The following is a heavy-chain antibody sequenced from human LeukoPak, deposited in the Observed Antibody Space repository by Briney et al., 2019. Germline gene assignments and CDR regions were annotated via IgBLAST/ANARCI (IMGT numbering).Heavy chain of an antibody. J-gene: IGHJ4*02. CDR3: ARVAKERVGGVYYFDY. D-gene: IGHD1-1*01. CDR2: IGTAGDT. CDR1: GFTFSSYW. V-gene: IGHV3-13*01. Sequence: GGSLRLSCAASGFTFSSYWMHWVRQATGKGLEWVSAIGTAGDTYYTGSVKGRFTISRENAKNSLYLQMNSLRAGDTAVYYCARVAKERVGGVYYFDYWGQGTLVTVSS.